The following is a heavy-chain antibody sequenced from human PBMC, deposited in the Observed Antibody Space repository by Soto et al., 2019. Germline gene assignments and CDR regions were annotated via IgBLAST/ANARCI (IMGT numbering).Heavy chain of an antibody. Sequence: SVKVSCKASGGTFSSYAISWVRQAPGQGLEWMGGIIPIFGTANYAQKFQGRVTITADESTSTAYMELSSLRSEDTAVYYCARDRNSSGWYVSVNWLDPWGQGTLVTVSS. CDR1: GGTFSSYA. CDR3: ARDRNSSGWYVSVNWLDP. J-gene: IGHJ5*02. V-gene: IGHV1-69*13. D-gene: IGHD6-19*01. CDR2: IIPIFGTA.